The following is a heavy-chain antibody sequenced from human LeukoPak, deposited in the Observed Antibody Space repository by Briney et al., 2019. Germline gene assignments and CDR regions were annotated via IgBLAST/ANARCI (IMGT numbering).Heavy chain of an antibody. CDR3: ARGVTYYYYYMDV. CDR1: GFTFSTYW. J-gene: IGHJ6*03. V-gene: IGHV3-9*01. CDR2: ISWNSGSI. D-gene: IGHD4-23*01. Sequence: GGSLRLSRAASGFTFSTYWMHWVRQAPGKGLEWVSGISWNSGSIGYADSVKGRFTISRDNAKNSLYLQMNSLRAEDTALYYCARGVTYYYYYMDVWGKGTTVTVSS.